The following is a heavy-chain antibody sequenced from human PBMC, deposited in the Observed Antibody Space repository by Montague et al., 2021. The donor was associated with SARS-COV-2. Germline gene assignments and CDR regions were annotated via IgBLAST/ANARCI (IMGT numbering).Heavy chain of an antibody. CDR2: ISSSGGGSTK. J-gene: IGHJ6*02. Sequence: RSLSFSASGFIFSSYEMNWVRQAPGKGLEWISYISSSGGGSTKHYTDSVKGRFTISRDNAKNSLYLQMNSLRVEDTAIYYCARDRDWDDWCGMDVWGQGTTVTVSS. V-gene: IGHV3-48*03. CDR1: GFIFSSYE. CDR3: ARDRDWDDWCGMDV. D-gene: IGHD2-21*01.